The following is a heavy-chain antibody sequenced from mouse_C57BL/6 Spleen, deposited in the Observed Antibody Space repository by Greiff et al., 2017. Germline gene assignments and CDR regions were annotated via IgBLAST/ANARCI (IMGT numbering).Heavy chain of an antibody. J-gene: IGHJ1*03. CDR2: ISYSGST. Sequence: EVKLEESGPGMVKPSQSLSLTCTVTGYSITSGYDWHWIRHFPGNKLEWMGYISYSGSTNYNPSLKSRSSITHDTSKKHFFLKLNSVTTEDTATYYCARDNYGNYEGYFDVWGTGTPGTVSS. CDR3: ARDNYGNYEGYFDV. V-gene: IGHV3-1*01. CDR1: GYSITSGYD. D-gene: IGHD2-1*01.